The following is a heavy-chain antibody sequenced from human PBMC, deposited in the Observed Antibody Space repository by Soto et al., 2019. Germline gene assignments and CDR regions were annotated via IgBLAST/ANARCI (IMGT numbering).Heavy chain of an antibody. CDR1: GGSISSYY. J-gene: IGHJ5*02. Sequence: PSETLSLTCTVSGGSISSYYWSWIRQPPGKGLEWIGYIYYSGSTNYNPSLKSRVTISVDTSKNQFSLKLSSVTAADTAVYYCARYVIVRGWFDPWAQGTLVTVSS. CDR2: IYYSGST. D-gene: IGHD2-21*01. CDR3: ARYVIVRGWFDP. V-gene: IGHV4-59*01.